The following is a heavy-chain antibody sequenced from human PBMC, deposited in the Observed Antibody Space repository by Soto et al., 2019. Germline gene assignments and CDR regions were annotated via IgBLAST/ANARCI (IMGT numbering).Heavy chain of an antibody. CDR3: ARARKVVVPAAIRWFDP. CDR2: IYYSGST. D-gene: IGHD2-2*02. Sequence: LSLTCTVSGGSISSGGYYWSWIRQHPGKGLEWIGYIYYSGSTYYDPSLKSRVTISVDTSKNQFSLKLSSVTAADTAVYYCARARKVVVPAAIRWFDPWGQGTLVTVSS. CDR1: GGSISSGGYY. J-gene: IGHJ5*02. V-gene: IGHV4-31*03.